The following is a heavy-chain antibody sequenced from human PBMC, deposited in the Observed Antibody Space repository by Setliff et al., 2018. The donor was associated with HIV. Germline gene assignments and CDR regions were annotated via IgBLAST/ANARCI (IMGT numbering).Heavy chain of an antibody. Sequence: SETLSLTCTVADGSISTGSYYWSWVRQPAGRGLEWIGRIYTSGSTNYNPSLKSRVTMSVDTSKNQFSLTLSSVTPADTAVYYCARHICGTTACYAVDVWGPGTMVTVSS. CDR1: DGSISTGSYY. CDR3: ARHICGTTACYAVDV. D-gene: IGHD2-2*01. V-gene: IGHV4-61*02. CDR2: IYTSGST. J-gene: IGHJ3*01.